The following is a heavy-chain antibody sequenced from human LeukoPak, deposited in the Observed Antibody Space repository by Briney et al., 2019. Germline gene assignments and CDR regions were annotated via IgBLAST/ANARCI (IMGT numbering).Heavy chain of an antibody. J-gene: IGHJ6*02. D-gene: IGHD6-13*01. CDR3: ARSPLSSRWYMYYYGMDV. CDR1: GHTFTTYY. V-gene: IGHV1-46*01. Sequence: GASVKVSCKASGHTFTTYYVHLVRQAPGQGLEWMGVINPSGDGTNYPQRFQGRVTITADGSTSTAYMELSSLRSEDTAVYYCARSPLSSRWYMYYYGMDVWGQGTTVTVSS. CDR2: INPSGDGT.